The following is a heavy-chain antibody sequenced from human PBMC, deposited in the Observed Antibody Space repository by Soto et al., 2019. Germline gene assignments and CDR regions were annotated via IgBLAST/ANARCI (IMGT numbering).Heavy chain of an antibody. CDR3: AKDRGWRWLQLIGGEGIDY. V-gene: IGHV3-30*18. Sequence: QVQLVESGGGVVQPGRSLRLSCAASGFTFSSYGMHWVRQAPGKGLEWVAVISYDGSNKYYADSVKGRFTISRDNSKNTLYLQMNSLRVEDTAVYYCAKDRGWRWLQLIGGEGIDYWGQGTLVTVSS. J-gene: IGHJ4*02. D-gene: IGHD5-12*01. CDR2: ISYDGSNK. CDR1: GFTFSSYG.